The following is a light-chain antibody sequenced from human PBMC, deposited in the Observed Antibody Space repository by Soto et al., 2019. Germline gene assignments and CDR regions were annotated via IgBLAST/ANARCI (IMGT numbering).Light chain of an antibody. CDR1: SSDIGGYTY. Sequence: QSALTQPASVSGSPGQSITISCTGTSSDIGGYTYVSWYQQHPGEAPKLMIYDVSNRPSGVPNRFSGSKSGNTASLTISGLQAEDEADYYCSSYIRSRGLDFGGGTKVTVL. V-gene: IGLV2-14*01. CDR2: DVS. CDR3: SSYIRSRGLD. J-gene: IGLJ2*01.